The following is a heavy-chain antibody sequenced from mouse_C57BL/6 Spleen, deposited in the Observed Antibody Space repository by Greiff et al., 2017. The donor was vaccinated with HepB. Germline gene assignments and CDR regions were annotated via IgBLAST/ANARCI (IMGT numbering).Heavy chain of an antibody. Sequence: VMLVESGPGLVQPSQSLSITCTVSGFSLTSYGVHWVRQSPGKGLEWLGVIWSGGSTDYNAAFISRLSISKDNSKSQVFFKMNSLQADDTAIYYCAIYSNYDADWGQGTLVTVSA. V-gene: IGHV2-2*01. CDR2: IWSGGST. CDR1: GFSLTSYG. CDR3: AIYSNYDAD. J-gene: IGHJ3*01. D-gene: IGHD2-5*01.